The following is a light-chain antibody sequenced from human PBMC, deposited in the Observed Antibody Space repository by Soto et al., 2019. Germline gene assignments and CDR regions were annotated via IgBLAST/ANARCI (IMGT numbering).Light chain of an antibody. V-gene: IGKV3-15*01. Sequence: EIVMTQSPATLSVSPGERATLSCRASQSVSGNLAWYHQKPGQAPRLLIYGASTRATGIPARFRGSGSGPEFTLTISSLQYEAFAVYYCQQYNNWPPFTFGPGTKVDIK. CDR2: GAS. CDR1: QSVSGN. J-gene: IGKJ3*01. CDR3: QQYNNWPPFT.